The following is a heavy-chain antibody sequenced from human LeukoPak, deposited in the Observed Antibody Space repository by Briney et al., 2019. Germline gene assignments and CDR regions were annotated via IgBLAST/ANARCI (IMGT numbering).Heavy chain of an antibody. CDR1: GYTFTSYD. CDR3: ARELVAGDQYGMNV. CDR2: MNPNSGNT. D-gene: IGHD5-12*01. V-gene: IGHV1-8*01. J-gene: IGHJ6*02. Sequence: ASVKVSCKASGYTFTSYDINWVRQATGQGLEWMGWMNPNSGNTGYAQKFQARVTMTRDTSISTAYMELSSLRSEDTAVYYCARELVAGDQYGMNVWGQGTTVTVSS.